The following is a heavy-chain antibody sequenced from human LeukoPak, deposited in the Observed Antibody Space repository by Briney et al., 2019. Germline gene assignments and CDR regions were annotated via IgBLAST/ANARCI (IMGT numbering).Heavy chain of an antibody. CDR3: ARDVKSSGYNYYGTDV. Sequence: SETLSLTCTVSGGSISSGVYYWTWIRQHPGRGLEWIGYIYYSGSTYYNPSLKSRVSISVDTSKNQFSLKVSSVTAADTAVYYCARDVKSSGYNYYGTDVWGQGTTVTVSS. CDR1: GGSISSGVYY. J-gene: IGHJ6*02. CDR2: IYYSGST. D-gene: IGHD6-19*01. V-gene: IGHV4-31*03.